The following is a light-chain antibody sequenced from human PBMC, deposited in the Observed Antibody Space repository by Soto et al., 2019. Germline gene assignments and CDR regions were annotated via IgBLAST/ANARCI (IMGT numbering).Light chain of an antibody. CDR2: DVS. Sequence: QSALTQPASVSGSPGQSITISCTGTTSDVGGYNYVSGYQRHPGKAPKLMIYDVSNRPSGVSNRFSGSRSGNTASLTISGLQAEDEADYYCSSYTSSTTVVFGGGTKLTVL. J-gene: IGLJ2*01. V-gene: IGLV2-14*01. CDR3: SSYTSSTTVV. CDR1: TSDVGGYNY.